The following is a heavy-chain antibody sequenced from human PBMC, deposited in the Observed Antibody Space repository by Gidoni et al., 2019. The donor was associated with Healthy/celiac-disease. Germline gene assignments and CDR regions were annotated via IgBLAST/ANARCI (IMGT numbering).Heavy chain of an antibody. CDR1: GFTFSGSA. CDR2: ITSKANSYAT. J-gene: IGHJ4*02. CDR3: TRLDGSGWYDY. V-gene: IGHV3-73*02. D-gene: IGHD6-19*01. Sequence: EVQLAESGGGWVQPGGSLKLSCAAPGFTFSGSAMHWFRQAAGKGLEWVGRITSKANSYATAYAASVTGRFTISRDDSKNTAYLQMNSLKTEDTAVYYCTRLDGSGWYDYWGQGTLVTVSS.